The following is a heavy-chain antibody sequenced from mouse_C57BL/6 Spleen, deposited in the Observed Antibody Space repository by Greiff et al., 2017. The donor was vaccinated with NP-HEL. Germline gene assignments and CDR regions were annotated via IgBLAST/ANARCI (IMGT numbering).Heavy chain of an antibody. CDR1: GFTFSSYA. D-gene: IGHD1-1*01. CDR2: ISSGGDYI. V-gene: IGHV5-9-1*02. CDR3: TRVSYGSSYDY. J-gene: IGHJ2*01. Sequence: EVQLVESGEGLVKPGGSLKLSCAASGFTFSSYAKSWVRQTPEKRLEWVAYISSGGDYIYYADTVKGRFTISRDNARNTLYLQMSCLKSEDTAMYYCTRVSYGSSYDYWGQGTTLTVSS.